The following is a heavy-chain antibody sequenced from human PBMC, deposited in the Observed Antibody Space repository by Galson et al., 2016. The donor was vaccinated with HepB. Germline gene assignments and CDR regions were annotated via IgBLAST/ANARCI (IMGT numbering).Heavy chain of an antibody. CDR1: GGSISSGGYY. D-gene: IGHD2-2*01. J-gene: IGHJ6*02. Sequence: TLSLTCTVSGGSISSGGYYWSWIRQHPGKGLEWIGYIYYSGSTYYNPSLKSRVTISVDTSKNQFSLKLSSVTAADTAVCYCAREPAYCSSTSCYFGYYYGMDVWGQGTTVTVSS. CDR3: AREPAYCSSTSCYFGYYYGMDV. CDR2: IYYSGST. V-gene: IGHV4-31*03.